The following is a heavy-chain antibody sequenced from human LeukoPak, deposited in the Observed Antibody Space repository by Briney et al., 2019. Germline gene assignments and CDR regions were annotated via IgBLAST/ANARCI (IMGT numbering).Heavy chain of an antibody. D-gene: IGHD3-22*01. CDR2: INPNSGGT. CDR3: ARDYYDSIYYYYMDV. CDR1: GYTFTSYG. Sequence: GASVKVSCKASGYTFTSYGISWVRQAPGQGLEWMGWINPNSGGTNYAQKFQGRVTMTRDTSISTAYMELSRLRSDDTAVYYCARDYYDSIYYYYMDVWGKGTTVTVSS. J-gene: IGHJ6*03. V-gene: IGHV1-2*02.